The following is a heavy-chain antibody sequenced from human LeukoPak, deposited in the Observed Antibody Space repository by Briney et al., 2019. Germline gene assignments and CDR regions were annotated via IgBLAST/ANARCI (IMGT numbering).Heavy chain of an antibody. J-gene: IGHJ4*02. CDR3: ARDRAAAGPGPNDY. Sequence: GGSLRLSCAASGFTFSSYGMHWVRQAPGKGLEWVAVISYDGSNKYYADSVKGRFTISRDNSKNTLYLQMNSLRAEDTAVYYCARDRAAAGPGPNDYWGQGTLVTVS. V-gene: IGHV3-30*03. CDR1: GFTFSSYG. D-gene: IGHD6-13*01. CDR2: ISYDGSNK.